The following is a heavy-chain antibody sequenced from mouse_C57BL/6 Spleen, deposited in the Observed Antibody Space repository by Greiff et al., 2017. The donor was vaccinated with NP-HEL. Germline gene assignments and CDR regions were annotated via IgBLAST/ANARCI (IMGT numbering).Heavy chain of an antibody. J-gene: IGHJ4*01. CDR3: AKYDYGDYYAMDY. V-gene: IGHV1-55*01. CDR2: IYPGSGST. CDR1: GYTFTSYW. Sequence: QVQLQQPGAELVKPGASVKMSCKASGYTFTSYWITWVKQRPGQGLEWIGDIYPGSGSTNYNEKFKSKATLTVDTSYSPAYMQLSSLTSEDSAVYYCAKYDYGDYYAMDYWGQGTSVTVSS. D-gene: IGHD2-4*01.